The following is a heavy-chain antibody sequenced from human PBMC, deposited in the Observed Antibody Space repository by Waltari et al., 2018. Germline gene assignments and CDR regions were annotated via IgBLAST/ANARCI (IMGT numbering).Heavy chain of an antibody. CDR3: ARVKRGVVSAGTRVYYYYYMDV. CDR2: FFSSGNT. J-gene: IGHJ6*03. CDR1: GGSINSYY. Sequence: QVQLQESGPGLVKPSETLSLTCTVPGGSINSYYWSWIRQPAGKGLEWIGRFFSSGNTNYNPSLKSRVTMSVDTSKNQFSLKLSSVTAADTAVYFCARVKRGVVSAGTRVYYYYYMDVWGKGTTVTISS. V-gene: IGHV4-4*07. D-gene: IGHD2-2*01.